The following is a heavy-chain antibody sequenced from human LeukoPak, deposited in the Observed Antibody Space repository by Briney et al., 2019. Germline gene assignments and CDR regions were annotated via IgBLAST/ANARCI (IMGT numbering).Heavy chain of an antibody. J-gene: IGHJ4*02. D-gene: IGHD1-7*01. V-gene: IGHV4-34*01. CDR3: ASGNWNYAFDY. CDR1: GGSFSGYY. CDR2: INHSGST. Sequence: SETLSLTCAVYGGSFSGYYWSWIRQPPGKGLEWIGEINHSGSTNYNPSLKSRVTISVDTSKNQFSLKLSSVTAADTAVYYCASGNWNYAFDYWGQGTLVTVSS.